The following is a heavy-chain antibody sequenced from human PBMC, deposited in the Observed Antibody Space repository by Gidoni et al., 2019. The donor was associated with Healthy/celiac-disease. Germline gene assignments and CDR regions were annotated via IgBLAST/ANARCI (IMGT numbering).Heavy chain of an antibody. D-gene: IGHD1-7*01. CDR1: GFTFSSYE. V-gene: IGHV3-48*03. Sequence: EVQLVESGGGLVQPGGSLRLSCAASGFTFSSYEMNWVRQAPGKGLEWVSYISSSGSTIYYADSVKGRFTISRDNAKNSLHLQMNSLRAEDTAVYYCARVGWNYTPYYYYYMDVWGKGTTVTVSS. CDR2: ISSSGSTI. J-gene: IGHJ6*03. CDR3: ARVGWNYTPYYYYYMDV.